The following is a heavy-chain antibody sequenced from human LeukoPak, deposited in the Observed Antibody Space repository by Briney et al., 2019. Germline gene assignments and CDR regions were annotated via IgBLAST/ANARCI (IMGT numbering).Heavy chain of an antibody. CDR3: AMTIEYSSSLDY. CDR2: IYTSGST. CDR1: GGSISSGSYY. J-gene: IGHJ4*02. Sequence: SQTLSLTCTVSGGSISSGSYYWSWIRQPAGKGLEWIGRIYTSGSTNYNPSLKSRVTISVDTSKNQFSLKLSSVTAADTAVYYCAMTIEYSSSLDYWGQGTLVTVSS. D-gene: IGHD6-6*01. V-gene: IGHV4-61*02.